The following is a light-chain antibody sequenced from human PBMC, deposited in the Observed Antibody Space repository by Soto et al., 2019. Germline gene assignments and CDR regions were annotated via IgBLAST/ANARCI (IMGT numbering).Light chain of an antibody. Sequence: IQLTQSPSSLSASIGDRVTITCRASQGISSYLAWYQQKPGKAPKLLIYGASTLQSGVPSRFSGSGSGTDITLTISNLQPEDFATYYCQQSYRTPHTFGQGTKLETK. V-gene: IGKV1-9*01. J-gene: IGKJ2*01. CDR2: GAS. CDR3: QQSYRTPHT. CDR1: QGISSY.